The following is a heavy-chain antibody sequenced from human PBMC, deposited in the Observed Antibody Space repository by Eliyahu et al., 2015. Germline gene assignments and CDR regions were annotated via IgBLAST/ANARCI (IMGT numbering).Heavy chain of an antibody. CDR1: ESIFSASA. V-gene: IGHV3-73*02. CDR3: AIGAAPDY. Sequence: EVHLVXSGXGLVQPGGSLXLSCTVSESIFSASAMXWVRQASGKGLEWVGRIRSRDNNYATIYAASVKGRFTIPRDDSKKTAYLQMDSLKAEDTAVYYCAIGAAPDYWGQGTLVTVSS. J-gene: IGHJ4*02. CDR2: IRSRDNNYAT. D-gene: IGHD6-13*01.